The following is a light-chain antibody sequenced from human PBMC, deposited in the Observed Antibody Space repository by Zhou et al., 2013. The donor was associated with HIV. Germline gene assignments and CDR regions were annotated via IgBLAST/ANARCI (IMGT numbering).Light chain of an antibody. Sequence: DIQMTQSPSSLSASVGDRVTITCRASQGIRNFLAWYQQKPGKVPKVLIYGASTLQSGVPSRFSGSGSGTDFTLTISSLQPEDVATYYCQKYNSASWTFGQGTKVEIK. J-gene: IGKJ1*01. CDR3: QKYNSASWT. CDR2: GAS. CDR1: QGIRNF. V-gene: IGKV1-27*01.